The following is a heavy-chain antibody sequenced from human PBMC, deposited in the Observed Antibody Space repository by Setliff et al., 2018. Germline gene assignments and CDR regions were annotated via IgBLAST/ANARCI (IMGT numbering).Heavy chain of an antibody. D-gene: IGHD3-10*01. CDR2: IYTSGST. CDR3: ARDVRYYYGSGSYYNDWFDP. Sequence: SETLSLTCTVSGGSISSGSYYWSWIRQPAGKGLEWIGRIYTSGSTNYNPSLKNRVTISVDTSKNQFSLKLSSVTAADTAVYYCARDVRYYYGSGSYYNDWFDPWGQGTLVTSPQ. V-gene: IGHV4-61*02. J-gene: IGHJ5*02. CDR1: GGSISSGSYY.